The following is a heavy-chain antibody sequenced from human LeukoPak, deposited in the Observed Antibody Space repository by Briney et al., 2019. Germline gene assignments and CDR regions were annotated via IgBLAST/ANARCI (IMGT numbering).Heavy chain of an antibody. D-gene: IGHD1-26*01. CDR2: IIPIFGTA. J-gene: IGHJ4*02. V-gene: IGHV1-69*13. CDR3: ASGSYYWDY. CDR1: GYTFTNYG. Sequence: ASVKVSCKASGYTFTNYGISWVRQAPGQGLEWMGGIIPIFGTANYAQKFQGRVTITADESTSTAYMELSSLRSEDTAVYYCASGSYYWDYWGQGTLVTVSS.